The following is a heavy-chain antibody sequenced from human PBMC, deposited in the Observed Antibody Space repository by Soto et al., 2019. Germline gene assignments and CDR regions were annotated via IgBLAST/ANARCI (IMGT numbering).Heavy chain of an antibody. J-gene: IGHJ5*02. Sequence: PGGSLRLSCAASGFTFSSYAMSWVRQAPGKGLEWVSAISGSGGSTYYADSVKGRFTISRDNSKNTLYLQMNSLRAEDTAVYYFAKDSSPGYSSSWYDWFDPWGQGTLVTVSS. CDR1: GFTFSSYA. CDR3: AKDSSPGYSSSWYDWFDP. CDR2: ISGSGGST. V-gene: IGHV3-23*01. D-gene: IGHD6-13*01.